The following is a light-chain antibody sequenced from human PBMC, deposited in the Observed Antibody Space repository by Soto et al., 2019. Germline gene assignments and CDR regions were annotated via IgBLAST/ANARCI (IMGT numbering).Light chain of an antibody. J-gene: IGKJ4*01. Sequence: EVVLTQSPATLSLSPGESATLSCRASQSVSVNFAWYQQKPGQAPRLLIYGASSRATGIPDRFSGSGSGTDFTLTISRLEPEDFAVYYCQQFSSYPLTLGGGTKVDIK. V-gene: IGKV3-20*01. CDR1: QSVSVN. CDR3: QQFSSYPLT. CDR2: GAS.